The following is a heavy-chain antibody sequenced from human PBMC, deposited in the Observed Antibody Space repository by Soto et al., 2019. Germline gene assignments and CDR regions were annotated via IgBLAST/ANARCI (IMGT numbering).Heavy chain of an antibody. D-gene: IGHD5-18*01. V-gene: IGHV1-69*13. Sequence: SVKVSCKASGGTFSSYAISWVRQAPGQGLEWMGGIIPIFGTPNYAQKFQGRVTITADEFTSTAYMELSSLRSEDTAVYYCARDEYSYGYDTYYFDYWGQGNLVTVSS. CDR2: IIPIFGTP. J-gene: IGHJ4*02. CDR3: ARDEYSYGYDTYYFDY. CDR1: GGTFSSYA.